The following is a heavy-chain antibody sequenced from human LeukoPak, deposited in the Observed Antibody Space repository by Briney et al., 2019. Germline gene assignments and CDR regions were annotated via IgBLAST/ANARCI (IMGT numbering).Heavy chain of an antibody. CDR1: GYSFTSYW. V-gene: IGHV5-51*01. D-gene: IGHD3-9*01. J-gene: IGHJ4*02. CDR2: IYPGDSDP. Sequence: GGSLKISCKGSGYSFTSYWIGWVRQMPGKGLEGMGIIYPGDSDPRYSPSFQGQVTISTDKSISTAYLQWSSLKASDTAMYYCARHVHDIGTGFPYGLVDYWGQGTLVTVSS. CDR3: ARHVHDIGTGFPYGLVDY.